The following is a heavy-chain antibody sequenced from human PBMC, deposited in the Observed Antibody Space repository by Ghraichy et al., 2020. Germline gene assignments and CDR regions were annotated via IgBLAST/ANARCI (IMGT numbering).Heavy chain of an antibody. CDR3: ARVVVTPGGVGHFDY. CDR1: GGSFSGYY. V-gene: IGHV4-34*01. D-gene: IGHD2-21*02. J-gene: IGHJ4*02. CDR2: INHSGST. Sequence: SQTLSLTCAVYGGSFSGYYWSWIRQPPGKGLEWIGEINHSGSTNYNPSLKSRVTISVDTSKNQFSLKLSSVTAADTAVYYCARVVVTPGGVGHFDYWGQGTLVTVSS.